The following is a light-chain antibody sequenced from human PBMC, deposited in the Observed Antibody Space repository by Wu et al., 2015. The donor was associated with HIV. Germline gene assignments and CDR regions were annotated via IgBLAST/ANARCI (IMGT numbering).Light chain of an antibody. V-gene: IGKV3-20*01. J-gene: IGKJ2*01. CDR2: GSS. CDR1: QRVNTKY. Sequence: EIVLTQSPGTLSLSPGESATLSCRASQRVNTKYLAWYQQKFGQAPRLLIYGSSIRAAGVPDRFSGSGSGTDFSLTISRLEPEDFAVYYCQRYGSSSYTFGQGTKVGDQT. CDR3: QRYGSSSYT.